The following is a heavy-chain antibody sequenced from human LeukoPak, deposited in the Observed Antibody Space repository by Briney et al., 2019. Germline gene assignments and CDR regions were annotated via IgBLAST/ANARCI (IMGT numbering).Heavy chain of an antibody. CDR1: GFTFSSYG. D-gene: IGHD2-2*01. V-gene: IGHV3-30*02. J-gene: IGHJ6*03. Sequence: GGSLRLSCAASGFTFSSYGMHWVRQAPGKGLEWVAFIRYDGSNKYYADSVKGRFTISRDNSKSTLYLQMNSLRAEDTAVYYCAKANLGYCSSTSCPRYYYYMDVWGKGTTVTVSS. CDR2: IRYDGSNK. CDR3: AKANLGYCSSTSCPRYYYYMDV.